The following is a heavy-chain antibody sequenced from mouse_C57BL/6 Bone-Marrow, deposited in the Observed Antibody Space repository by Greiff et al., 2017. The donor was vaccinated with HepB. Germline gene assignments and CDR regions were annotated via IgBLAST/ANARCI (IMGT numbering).Heavy chain of an antibody. CDR3: AREGTGHFAY. J-gene: IGHJ3*01. CDR2: ISDGGSYT. Sequence: EVQRVESGGGLVKPGGSLKLSCAASGFTFSSYAMSWVRQTPEKRLEWVATISDGGSYTYYPDNVKGRFTISRDNAKNNLYLQMSHLKSEDTAMYYCAREGTGHFAYWGQGTLVTVSA. D-gene: IGHD4-1*01. CDR1: GFTFSSYA. V-gene: IGHV5-4*01.